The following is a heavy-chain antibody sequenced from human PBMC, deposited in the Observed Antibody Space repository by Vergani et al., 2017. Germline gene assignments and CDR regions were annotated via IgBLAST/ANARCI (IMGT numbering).Heavy chain of an antibody. CDR3: ARLGGAYCGGDCSSNWFDP. V-gene: IGHV1-69*13. CDR1: GGTFSSYA. CDR2: IIPIFGTA. D-gene: IGHD2-21*02. Sequence: QVHLVQSGAEVKKPGSSVKVSCKASGGTFSSYAISWVRQAPGQGLEWMGRIIPIFGTANYAQKFQGRVTITADESTSTAYMELSSLRSEDTAVYYCARLGGAYCGGDCSSNWFDPWCQGTLVTVSS. J-gene: IGHJ5*02.